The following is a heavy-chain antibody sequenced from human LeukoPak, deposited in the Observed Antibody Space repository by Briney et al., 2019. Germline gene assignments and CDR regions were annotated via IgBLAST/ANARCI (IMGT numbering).Heavy chain of an antibody. J-gene: IGHJ6*03. CDR2: IYSGGST. CDR3: AKVGYFGSGSDFFYHYYMDV. V-gene: IGHV3-66*02. Sequence: GGSLRLSCAASGFTVSSNYMSWVRQAPGKGLEWVSVIYSGGSTYYADSVKGRFTISRDNSKNTLSLQMNSLGPEDTGVYYCAKVGYFGSGSDFFYHYYMDVWGNGTTVIISS. D-gene: IGHD3-10*01. CDR1: GFTVSSNY.